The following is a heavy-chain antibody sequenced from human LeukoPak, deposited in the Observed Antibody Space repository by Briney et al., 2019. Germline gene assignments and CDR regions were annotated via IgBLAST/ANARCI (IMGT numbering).Heavy chain of an antibody. V-gene: IGHV3-30-3*01. J-gene: IGHJ4*02. D-gene: IGHD2-2*02. Sequence: GGSLRLSCSASGFTFTSSAMHWVRQAPGKGLEWVALISYDESNEFYADSVKGRFTISRDNSKNMLYLQMNSLRPEDTAVYYCARDRCSSTSCYTIFDYWGQGTLVTVSS. CDR3: ARDRCSSTSCYTIFDY. CDR2: ISYDESNE. CDR1: GFTFTSSA.